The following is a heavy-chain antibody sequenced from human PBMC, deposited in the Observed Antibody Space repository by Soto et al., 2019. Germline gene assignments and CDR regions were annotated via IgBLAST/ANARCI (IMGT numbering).Heavy chain of an antibody. CDR3: ARDQGATWIQPGDYYYYGMDV. CDR1: GGSFNSHA. J-gene: IGHJ6*02. D-gene: IGHD5-18*01. Sequence: SVKVSCKASGGSFNSHAFSWVRQAPGQGLEWLGGVIPIFTSANYAHKFQGRVTITADESTSTAYMELSSLRSEDTAVYYCARDQGATWIQPGDYYYYGMDVWAKGPRSPSP. CDR2: VIPIFTSA. V-gene: IGHV1-69*13.